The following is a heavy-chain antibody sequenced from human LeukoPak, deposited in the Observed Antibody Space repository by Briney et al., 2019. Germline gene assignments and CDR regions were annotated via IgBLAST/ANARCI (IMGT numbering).Heavy chain of an antibody. CDR3: ARQPVAASYYFDY. CDR1: GGSISSYY. Sequence: SETLSLTCTVSGGSISSYYWSWIRQPPGKGLEWIGYIYYSGSTNYNPSLKSRVTISVDTSKNQFSLKLSSVTAADTAVYYCARQPVAASYYFDYWGQGTLVTVSS. V-gene: IGHV4-59*08. CDR2: IYYSGST. J-gene: IGHJ4*02. D-gene: IGHD6-19*01.